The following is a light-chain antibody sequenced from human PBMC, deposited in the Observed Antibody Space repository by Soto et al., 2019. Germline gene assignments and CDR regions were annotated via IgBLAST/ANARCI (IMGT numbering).Light chain of an antibody. Sequence: EIVLTQSPATLSLSPGERATLSCRASQSVSSSLAWYQQKPGQAPRLLIYDASDRATDIPTRFSGSGSGTEFTLTINSLEPEDFAAYYCQQRSKWPITFGQGTRLEIK. CDR2: DAS. CDR3: QQRSKWPIT. J-gene: IGKJ5*01. V-gene: IGKV3-11*01. CDR1: QSVSSS.